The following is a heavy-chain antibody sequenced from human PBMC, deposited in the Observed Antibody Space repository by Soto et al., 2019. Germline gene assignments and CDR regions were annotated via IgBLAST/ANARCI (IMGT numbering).Heavy chain of an antibody. CDR3: PITNYDFWSGYSFY. V-gene: IGHV3-15*01. CDR2: IKSKTDGGTT. CDR1: GFTFSNAW. Sequence: EVQLVESGGGLVKPGGSLRLSCAASGFTFSNAWMSWVRQAPGKGLEWVGRIKSKTDGGTTDYAAPVKGRFTISRDDSKTTLYLQMNSLTTEDTAVYYCPITNYDFWSGYSFYWGQGTLVTVSS. J-gene: IGHJ4*02. D-gene: IGHD3-3*01.